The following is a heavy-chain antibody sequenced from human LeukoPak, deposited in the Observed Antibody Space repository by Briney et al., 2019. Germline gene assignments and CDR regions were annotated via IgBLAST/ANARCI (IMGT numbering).Heavy chain of an antibody. Sequence: PGRSLRLSCAAPGFTFSSYGMHWVRQAPGKGLEWVAVISYDGSNKYYADSVKGRFTISRDNSKNTLYLQMNSLRAEDTAVYYCAKGRGCSGGSCPNWFDPWGQGTLVTVSS. V-gene: IGHV3-30*18. D-gene: IGHD2-15*01. CDR1: GFTFSSYG. CDR2: ISYDGSNK. J-gene: IGHJ5*02. CDR3: AKGRGCSGGSCPNWFDP.